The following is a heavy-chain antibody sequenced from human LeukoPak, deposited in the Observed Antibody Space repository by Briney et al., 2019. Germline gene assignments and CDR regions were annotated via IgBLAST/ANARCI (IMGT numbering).Heavy chain of an antibody. D-gene: IGHD6-19*01. CDR1: GFTFDDYA. Sequence: PGRSLRLSSAASGFTFDDYAMHWVRQAPGKGLEWVSGISWNSGSIGYADSVKGRFTISRDNAKNSLYLQMNGLRAEDMALYYCAKGSSASIAVAGTPQPVDYWGQGTLVTVSS. CDR2: ISWNSGSI. V-gene: IGHV3-9*03. CDR3: AKGSSASIAVAGTPQPVDY. J-gene: IGHJ4*02.